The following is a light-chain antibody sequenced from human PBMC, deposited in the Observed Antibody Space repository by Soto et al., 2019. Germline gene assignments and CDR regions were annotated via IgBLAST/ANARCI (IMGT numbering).Light chain of an antibody. CDR3: QQYWSSPWT. V-gene: IGKV3-20*01. J-gene: IGKJ1*01. CDR2: AAS. CDR1: QSVSSSY. Sequence: EIVLTQSPCTLSLSPGERVALSCRASQSVSSSYLAWYQQKPGQPHRLLIYAASSRATGIQDRFSGSGSLTDFTFTISRPEPEDFAVYYCQQYWSSPWTVGQGTKVESK.